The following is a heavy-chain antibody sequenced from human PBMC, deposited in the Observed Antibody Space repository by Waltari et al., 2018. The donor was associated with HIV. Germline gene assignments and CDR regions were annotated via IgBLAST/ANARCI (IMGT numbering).Heavy chain of an antibody. D-gene: IGHD5-18*01. CDR1: GGTFSSYT. V-gene: IGHV1-69*08. CDR2: IIPILGIA. CDR3: ARDRYRGTAMARGPLDY. J-gene: IGHJ4*02. Sequence: QVQLVQSGAEVKKPGSSVKVSCKASGGTFSSYTISWVRQAPGQGLEWMGRIIPILGIANYAQKFQGRVTITADKSTSTAYMELSSLRSEDTAVYYCARDRYRGTAMARGPLDYWGQGTLVTVSS.